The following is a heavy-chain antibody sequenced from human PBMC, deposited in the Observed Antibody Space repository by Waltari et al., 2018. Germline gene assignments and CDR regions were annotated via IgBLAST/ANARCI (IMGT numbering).Heavy chain of an antibody. V-gene: IGHV4-59*08. Sequence: QVQLQESGPGLVKPSETLSLTCTVSGGSISNYYWSWIRQSPGKGLEWIGSIYYSGSTNHTPSLKSRVTLSVDTSKNHFSLKLSSVTAADTALYYCARQGHYDFWTGYYLFDYWGQGTLVTVSS. D-gene: IGHD3-3*01. CDR3: ARQGHYDFWTGYYLFDY. CDR1: GGSISNYY. CDR2: IYYSGST. J-gene: IGHJ4*02.